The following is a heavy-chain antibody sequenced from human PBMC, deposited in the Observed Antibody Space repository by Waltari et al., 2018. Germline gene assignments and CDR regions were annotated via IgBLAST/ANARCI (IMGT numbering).Heavy chain of an antibody. CDR1: GYTFTSYA. Sequence: QVQLVQSGAEVKKPGASVKVSCKASGYTFTSYAMHWVRQAPGQRLEWMGWINAGNGNTKYSQKFQGRVTITRDTSASTAYMELSSLRSEDTAVYYCASSISSGWYGNWFDPWGQGTLGTVSS. CDR3: ASSISSGWYGNWFDP. CDR2: INAGNGNT. V-gene: IGHV1-3*01. J-gene: IGHJ5*02. D-gene: IGHD6-19*01.